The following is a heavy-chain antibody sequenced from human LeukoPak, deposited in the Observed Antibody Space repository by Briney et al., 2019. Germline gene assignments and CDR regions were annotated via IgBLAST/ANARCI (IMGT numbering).Heavy chain of an antibody. CDR3: ARRGYQPPHYYVDV. CDR1: GYSISAGFH. V-gene: IGHV4-38-2*02. J-gene: IGHJ6*03. D-gene: IGHD2-2*01. CDR2: MHPTGIT. Sequence: SETLSLTCTVSGYSISAGFHWGWIRQSPGKGLEWLVSMHPTGITYYNPSLKSRVTISLDTSKNQFSLNLISVTAADTAVYYCARRGYQPPHYYVDVWGKGTAVTVSS.